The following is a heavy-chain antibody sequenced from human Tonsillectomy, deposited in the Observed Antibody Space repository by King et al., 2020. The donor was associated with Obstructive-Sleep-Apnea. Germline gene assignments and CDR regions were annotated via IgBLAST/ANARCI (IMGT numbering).Heavy chain of an antibody. D-gene: IGHD2/OR15-2a*01. CDR2: IKSKIEGGTT. V-gene: IGHV3-15*01. J-gene: IGHJ4*02. Sequence: VQLVESGGGLVKPGGSLRLSCAVSGLSFNYAWMSWVRQAPGKGLEWVGCIKSKIEGGTTDHAAPVKGRFTISRDDSKNTVYLQMNSLQAEDTAVYYCSTGNMGFSYWGQGTLVTVSS. CDR1: GLSFNYAW. CDR3: STGNMGFSY.